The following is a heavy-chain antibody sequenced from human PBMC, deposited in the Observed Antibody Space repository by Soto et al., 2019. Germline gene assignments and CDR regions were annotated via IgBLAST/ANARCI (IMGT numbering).Heavy chain of an antibody. Sequence: SVKVSCKASGVTFSSYAISWVRQAPGQGLEWMGGIMPIFGTANYAQKFQGRVTITADESKSTAYMELSSLRSEDTAVYYCARDFNSYGYGAYYYGMDVWGQGTTVTVSS. V-gene: IGHV1-69*13. CDR1: GVTFSSYA. CDR3: ARDFNSYGYGAYYYGMDV. CDR2: IMPIFGTA. D-gene: IGHD5-18*01. J-gene: IGHJ6*02.